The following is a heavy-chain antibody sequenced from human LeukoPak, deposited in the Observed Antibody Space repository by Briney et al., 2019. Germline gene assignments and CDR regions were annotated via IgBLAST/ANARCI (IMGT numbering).Heavy chain of an antibody. CDR2: ISSSSSYI. J-gene: IGHJ3*02. D-gene: IGHD2-2*01. CDR1: GSTFSSYS. V-gene: IGHV3-21*01. CDR3: ARPYCSSPSCYLDAFDI. Sequence: GGSLRLSCAASGSTFSSYSMNWVRQAPGKGLEWVSSISSSSSYIYYADSVKGRFTISRDNAKNSLYLQMNSLRAEDTAVYYCARPYCSSPSCYLDAFDIWGQGPMVTVSS.